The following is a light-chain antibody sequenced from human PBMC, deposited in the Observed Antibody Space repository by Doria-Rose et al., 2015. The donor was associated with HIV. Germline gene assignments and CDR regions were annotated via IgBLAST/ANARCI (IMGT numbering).Light chain of an antibody. CDR3: HQYGTSWT. CDR1: QSLSSTY. J-gene: IGKJ1*01. CDR2: DGS. Sequence: TQSPGTLSLSPGERATLSCRDSQSLSSTYLAWYQQKPGQAPSLLIYDGSTRATGIADRFSASGPGTDFTLTINRLEPEDFALYYCHQYGTSWTFGQGTKVEI. V-gene: IGKV3-20*01.